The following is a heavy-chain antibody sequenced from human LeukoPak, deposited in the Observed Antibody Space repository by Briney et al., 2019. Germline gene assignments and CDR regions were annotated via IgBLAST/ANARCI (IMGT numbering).Heavy chain of an antibody. V-gene: IGHV4-38-2*01. CDR1: GYFISSGYY. CDR3: ARQLGNHGSSKPDY. J-gene: IGHJ4*02. D-gene: IGHD4-23*01. Sequence: PSETLSLTCVVSGYFISSGYYWGWIRQPPGKGLEWIGSLYHSGSTYYNASLRSRVTISVDTSKNHFSLKLSSVTAADTAIYYCARQLGNHGSSKPDYWGQGTLVTVSS. CDR2: LYHSGST.